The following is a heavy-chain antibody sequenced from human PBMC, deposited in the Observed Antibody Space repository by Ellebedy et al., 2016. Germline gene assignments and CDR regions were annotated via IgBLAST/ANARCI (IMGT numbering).Heavy chain of an antibody. V-gene: IGHV3-48*04. CDR3: ARASGWFGAPNWYFDL. J-gene: IGHJ2*01. D-gene: IGHD3-10*01. CDR2: ISPSSSTI. CDR1: GFTFSSYS. Sequence: GESLKISXAASGFTFSSYSMNWVRLAPGRGLEWVSYISPSSSTIYYADSVKGRFTISRDNAKNSLYLQVNSLRAEDTAVYYCARASGWFGAPNWYFDLWGRGTLVTVSS.